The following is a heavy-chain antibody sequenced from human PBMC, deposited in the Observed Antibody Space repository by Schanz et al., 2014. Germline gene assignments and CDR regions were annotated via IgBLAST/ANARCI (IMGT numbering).Heavy chain of an antibody. CDR2: ISSSGSYI. D-gene: IGHD2-2*01. J-gene: IGHJ4*02. CDR3: AKDLLYGAPMPLNHLDY. CDR1: GFTFSTYA. Sequence: EVQLLDSGGGLVQPGGSLRLSCAASGFTFSTYAMSWVRQAPGKGLEWVSSISSSGSYIHYADSVKGRFTISRDNAKNALYLQMNSLRAEDTAVYYCAKDLLYGAPMPLNHLDYWGQGTLVTVSS. V-gene: IGHV3-21*04.